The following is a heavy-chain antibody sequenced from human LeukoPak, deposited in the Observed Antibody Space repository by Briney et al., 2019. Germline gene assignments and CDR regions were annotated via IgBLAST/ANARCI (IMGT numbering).Heavy chain of an antibody. CDR3: ARGTMTTVTYYFDY. CDR1: GGSFSGYY. Sequence: KPSETLSLTRAVYGGSFSGYYWSWIRQPPGKGLEWIGEINHSGSTNYNPSLKSRVTISVDTSKNQFSLKLSSVTAADTAVYYCARGTMTTVTYYFDYWGQGTLVTVSS. J-gene: IGHJ4*02. D-gene: IGHD4-17*01. CDR2: INHSGST. V-gene: IGHV4-34*01.